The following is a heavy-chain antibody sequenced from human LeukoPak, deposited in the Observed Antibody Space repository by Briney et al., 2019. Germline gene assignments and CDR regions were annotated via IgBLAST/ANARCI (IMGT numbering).Heavy chain of an antibody. CDR3: ARDYYDSSGYYWSYYYYYGMDV. CDR2: ISSSSTI. J-gene: IGHJ6*02. Sequence: GGSLRLSCAASGFIVSNTYMTWVRQAPGKGLEWVSYISSSSTIYYADSVKGRFTISRDNAKNSLYLQMNSLRAEDTAVYYCARDYYDSSGYYWSYYYYYGMDVWGQGTTVTVSS. V-gene: IGHV3-69-1*01. CDR1: GFIVSNTY. D-gene: IGHD3-22*01.